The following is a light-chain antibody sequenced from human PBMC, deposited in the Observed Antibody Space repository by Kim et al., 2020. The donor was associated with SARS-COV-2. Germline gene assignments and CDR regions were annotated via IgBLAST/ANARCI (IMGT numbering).Light chain of an antibody. CDR1: KLRDKY. Sequence: SYELTQPPSVSVSPGQTASITCSGEKLRDKYVSWYQQKPGQSPVLLMYEDSKRPSGITGRFSGSNSGNTATLTIIGTQAMDEADYYCQAWDSDTALYVFG. CDR3: QAWDSDTALYV. V-gene: IGLV3-1*01. J-gene: IGLJ1*01. CDR2: EDS.